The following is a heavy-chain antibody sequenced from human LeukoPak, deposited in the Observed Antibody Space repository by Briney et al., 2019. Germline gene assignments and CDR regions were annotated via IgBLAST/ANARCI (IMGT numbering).Heavy chain of an antibody. V-gene: IGHV4-34*01. D-gene: IGHD2-15*01. J-gene: IGHJ4*02. CDR3: ARGRYCSGGSCYGHDY. CDR2: INHSGST. Sequence: SETLSLTCAVYGGSFSSYYWSWIRQPPGKGLEWIGEINHSGSTNYNPSLKSRVTISVDTSKNQFSLKLSSVTAADTAVYYCARGRYCSGGSCYGHDYWGQGTLVTVSS. CDR1: GGSFSSYY.